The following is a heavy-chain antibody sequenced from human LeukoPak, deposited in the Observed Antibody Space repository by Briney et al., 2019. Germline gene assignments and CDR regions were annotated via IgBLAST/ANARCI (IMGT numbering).Heavy chain of an antibody. CDR2: INHSGST. D-gene: IGHD3-10*01. Sequence: NPSETLSLTCAVYGGSFSGYYWSWIRQPPGKGLEWIGEINHSGSTNYNPSLKSRVTISVDTSKNQFSLKLSSVTAADTAVYYCARGSTLLWFGELLSWFDPWGQGTLVTVSS. CDR3: ARGSTLLWFGELLSWFDP. V-gene: IGHV4-34*01. J-gene: IGHJ5*02. CDR1: GGSFSGYY.